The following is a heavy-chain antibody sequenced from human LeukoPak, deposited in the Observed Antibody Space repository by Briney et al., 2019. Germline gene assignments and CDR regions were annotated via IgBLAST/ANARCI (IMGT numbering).Heavy chain of an antibody. Sequence: SETLSLICTVSGGSISSFYWSWIRQPPGKGLEWIGYIYYSRSTNYNPSLKSRVTISVDTSKNQFSLKLSSVTAADTAVYYCARSLSGTSSDYWGQGTLVTVSS. V-gene: IGHV4-59*01. J-gene: IGHJ4*02. CDR2: IYYSRST. CDR1: GGSISSFY. D-gene: IGHD2-2*01. CDR3: ARSLSGTSSDY.